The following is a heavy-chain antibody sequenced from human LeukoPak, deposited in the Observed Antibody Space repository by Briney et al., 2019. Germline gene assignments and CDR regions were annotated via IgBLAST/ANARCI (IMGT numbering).Heavy chain of an antibody. Sequence: ASVKVSFKASGYTLTAYYMHWVRQAPGQGLEWMGWINPTSGGTNYAQKFQGRVNMTRDTSISTAYMELTRLRSDDTAVYYCARGMQQLYHFDSWGRGTLVTVSS. V-gene: IGHV1-2*02. D-gene: IGHD6-13*01. J-gene: IGHJ4*02. CDR2: INPTSGGT. CDR3: ARGMQQLYHFDS. CDR1: GYTLTAYY.